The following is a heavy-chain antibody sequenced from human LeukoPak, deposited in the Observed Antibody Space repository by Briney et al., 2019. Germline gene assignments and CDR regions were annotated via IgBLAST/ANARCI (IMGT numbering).Heavy chain of an antibody. Sequence: ASVKVSCKASGDTFTNYDINWVRQATGQGPEWMGWLSPTSGRAGSAQKFQGRVTFTRDTSINTVYMELSSLRSEDTAVYYCVRARYSSRWYWGPYFDYWGQGTLVTVSS. CDR3: VRARYSSRWYWGPYFDY. CDR1: GDTFTNYD. V-gene: IGHV1-8*03. J-gene: IGHJ4*02. D-gene: IGHD6-13*01. CDR2: LSPTSGRA.